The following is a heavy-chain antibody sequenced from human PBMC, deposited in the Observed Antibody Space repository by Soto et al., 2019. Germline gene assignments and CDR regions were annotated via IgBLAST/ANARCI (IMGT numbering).Heavy chain of an antibody. CDR2: INHSGST. V-gene: IGHV4-34*01. Sequence: QVQLQQWGAGLLKPSETLSLTCAVYGGSFSGYYWSWIRQPPGKGLEWIGEINHSGSTNYNPSLKSRVTISVDTSKNQFSLKLSSVTAADTAVYYCGRDQVGHDTGGYYYYYGMDVWGQGTTVTVSS. CDR1: GGSFSGYY. D-gene: IGHD1-26*01. CDR3: GRDQVGHDTGGYYYYYGMDV. J-gene: IGHJ6*02.